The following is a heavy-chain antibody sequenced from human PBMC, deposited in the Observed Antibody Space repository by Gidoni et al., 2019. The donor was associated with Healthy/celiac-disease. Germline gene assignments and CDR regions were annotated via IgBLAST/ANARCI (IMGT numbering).Heavy chain of an antibody. CDR2: IYSGGST. CDR3: ARDLMSEAVAGTRDYYGMDV. D-gene: IGHD6-19*01. V-gene: IGHV3-53*01. CDR1: GFTVSSNY. Sequence: EVQLVESGGGLIQPGGSLRLSCSASGFTVSSNYLSWVRQAPGKGLEWVSVIYSGGSTYYADSVKGRFTISRDNSKNTLYLQMNSLRAEDTAVYYCARDLMSEAVAGTRDYYGMDVWGQGTTVTVSS. J-gene: IGHJ6*02.